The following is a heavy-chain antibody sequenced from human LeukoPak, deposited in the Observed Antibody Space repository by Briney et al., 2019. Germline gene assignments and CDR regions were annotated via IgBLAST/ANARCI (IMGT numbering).Heavy chain of an antibody. J-gene: IGHJ5*02. CDR2: ISYDGSNK. Sequence: GRSLRRSCAASGFTFSSYAMHWVRHAPGQGLEGVAVISYDGSNKYYADSVKGRFTIYRYNSKNTLYLQMNSLRAEDTAVYYCARPFSYSSSWYLYNWFDPWGQGTLVTVSS. CDR3: ARPFSYSSSWYLYNWFDP. D-gene: IGHD6-13*01. CDR1: GFTFSSYA. V-gene: IGHV3-30*01.